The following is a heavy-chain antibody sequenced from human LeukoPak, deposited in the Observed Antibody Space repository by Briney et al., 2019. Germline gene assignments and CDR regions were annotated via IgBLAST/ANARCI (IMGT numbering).Heavy chain of an antibody. D-gene: IGHD6-19*01. J-gene: IGHJ4*02. CDR1: GYTFTSYG. Sequence: ASVKVSCKASGYTFTSYGVSWVRQAPGQGLEWMGWISAYNGNTNYAQKLQGRVTMTTDTSTSTAYMELRSLRSDDTAVYYCARVRAVAGNGAYYFDYWGQGTLVTVSS. CDR2: ISAYNGNT. V-gene: IGHV1-18*01. CDR3: ARVRAVAGNGAYYFDY.